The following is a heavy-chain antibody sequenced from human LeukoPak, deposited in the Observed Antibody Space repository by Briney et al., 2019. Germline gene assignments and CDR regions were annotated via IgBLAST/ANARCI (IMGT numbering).Heavy chain of an antibody. D-gene: IGHD6-19*01. Sequence: PGGSLRLSCAASGFTFSSYSMNWVRQAPGKGLEWVSSISSSSSYIYYADSVKGRFTISRDNAKNSLYLQMNSLRAEDTAVYYCARERGGSSGWYTIGKDYYYYYYMDVWGKGTTVTVSS. V-gene: IGHV3-21*01. CDR1: GFTFSSYS. J-gene: IGHJ6*03. CDR2: ISSSSSYI. CDR3: ARERGGSSGWYTIGKDYYYYYYMDV.